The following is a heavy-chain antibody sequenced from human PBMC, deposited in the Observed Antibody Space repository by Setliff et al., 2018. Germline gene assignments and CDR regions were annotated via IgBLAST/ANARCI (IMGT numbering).Heavy chain of an antibody. D-gene: IGHD1-1*01. CDR1: GYTFTAYD. J-gene: IGHJ6*03. CDR3: SRETWYDEGYSYMDV. V-gene: IGHV1-2*02. Sequence: ASVKVSCKASGYTFTAYDIVWVRQATGQGLEWMGWINPDSGDTHSAQKFQGRVTMTRDTSINAAYMELGSLTSDDTGAYYCSRETWYDEGYSYMDVWGQGTAVTVSS. CDR2: INPDSGDT.